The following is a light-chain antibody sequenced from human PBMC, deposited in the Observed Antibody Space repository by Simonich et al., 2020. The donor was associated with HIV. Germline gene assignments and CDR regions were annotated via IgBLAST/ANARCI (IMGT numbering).Light chain of an antibody. Sequence: EIVMTQSPATLSVSPGERATLSCRASQSVSSNLAWYQQKPGLAPRLLIYGAYSRATGVPARFSGRGSGTEFTLTISSMQSEDFAIYYCQQYNNWPPGYTLGQGTKLEIK. CDR1: QSVSSN. J-gene: IGKJ2*01. V-gene: IGKV3-15*01. CDR2: GAY. CDR3: QQYNNWPPGYT.